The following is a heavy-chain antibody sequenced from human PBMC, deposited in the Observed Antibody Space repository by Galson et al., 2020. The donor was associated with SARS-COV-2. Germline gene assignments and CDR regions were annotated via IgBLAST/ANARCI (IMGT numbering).Heavy chain of an antibody. Sequence: GESLKISCSASGFTVTRDYMHWVRQAPGKGLEWVSVMYGGGSTWYADSVEGRFTVSRDTSKNTVYLQMNSLRAEDTAFYFCARGLKLAPLIFDTWGQGTSVTVSS. V-gene: IGHV3-53*01. CDR3: ARGLKLAPLIFDT. J-gene: IGHJ3*02. CDR1: GFTVTRDY. CDR2: MYGGGST. D-gene: IGHD1-1*01.